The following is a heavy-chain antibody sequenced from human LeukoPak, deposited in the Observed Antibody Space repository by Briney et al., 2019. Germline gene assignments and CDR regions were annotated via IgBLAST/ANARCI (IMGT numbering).Heavy chain of an antibody. V-gene: IGHV4-34*01. Sequence: SETLSLTCAVYGGSFSGYYWSWIRQPPGKGLEWIGEINHSGSTNYNPSLKSRVTISVDTSKNQFSLKLSSVTAADTAVYYCARIDSSSWYGVDYWGQGTLVTVSS. CDR1: GGSFSGYY. D-gene: IGHD6-13*01. CDR2: INHSGST. J-gene: IGHJ4*02. CDR3: ARIDSSSWYGVDY.